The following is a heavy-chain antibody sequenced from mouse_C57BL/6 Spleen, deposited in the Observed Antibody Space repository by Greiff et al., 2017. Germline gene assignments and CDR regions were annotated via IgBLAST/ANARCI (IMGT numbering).Heavy chain of an antibody. CDR2: ISDGGSYT. J-gene: IGHJ3*01. CDR1: GFTFSSYA. Sequence: EVHLVESGGGLVKPGGSLKLSCAASGFTFSSYAMSWVRQTPEKRLEWVATISDGGSYTYYPDNVKGRFTISRDNAKNNLYLQMSHLKSEDTAMYYCARDVAWFAYWGKGTLVTVSA. CDR3: ARDVAWFAY. V-gene: IGHV5-4*01.